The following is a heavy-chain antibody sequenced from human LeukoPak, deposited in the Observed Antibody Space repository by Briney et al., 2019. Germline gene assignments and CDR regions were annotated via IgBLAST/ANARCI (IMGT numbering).Heavy chain of an antibody. J-gene: IGHJ4*02. D-gene: IGHD3-22*01. CDR3: ARDDSSRDDSGGYHY. CDR2: IHMSGST. CDR1: GDSINSYH. V-gene: IGHV4-4*07. Sequence: SETLSLTCTVSGDSINSYHWSWIRQPAGKGLEWIGRIHMSGSTNYNPSLRSRAAISIDNSKNQFSLKLKSVTAADTALYYCARDDSSRDDSGGYHYWGQGTLVTISS.